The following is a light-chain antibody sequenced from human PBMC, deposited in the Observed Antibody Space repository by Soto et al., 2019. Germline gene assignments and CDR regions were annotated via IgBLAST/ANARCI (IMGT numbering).Light chain of an antibody. Sequence: KMMKLFPATLSVTQGGRATLSCRASQSVSSNLAWYQQQPGQAPRLLIFAASSRATVIPARFSGSASGTDFTLTICGLQSEDFALYCCQQYDIWPCTFGQGTLLDI. J-gene: IGKJ5*01. CDR2: AAS. CDR1: QSVSSN. V-gene: IGKV3-15*01. CDR3: QQYDIWPCT.